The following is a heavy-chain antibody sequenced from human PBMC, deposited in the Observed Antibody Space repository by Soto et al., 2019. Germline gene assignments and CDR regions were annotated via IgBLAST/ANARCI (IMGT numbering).Heavy chain of an antibody. J-gene: IGHJ4*02. CDR2: ISSSSSYI. V-gene: IGHV3-21*01. Sequence: GALRLSGAASVFTCSSYSMNWVRQAPGKGLEWVSSISSSSSYIYYADSVKGRFTISRDNTKNSLYLQMNSLRAEDTAVYYCARDLYDSSGSLDYWGQGTLVTVSS. CDR3: ARDLYDSSGSLDY. D-gene: IGHD3-22*01. CDR1: VFTCSSYS.